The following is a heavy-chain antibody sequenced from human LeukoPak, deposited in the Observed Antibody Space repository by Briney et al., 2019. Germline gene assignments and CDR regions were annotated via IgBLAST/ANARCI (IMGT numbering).Heavy chain of an antibody. CDR3: AREAMVRGACFDY. CDR1: GFTFSINR. D-gene: IGHD3-10*01. CDR2: INSDGSST. V-gene: IGHV3-74*01. Sequence: GGSLRLSCAASGFTFSINRTHWIRQAPGKGLVWVSRINSDGSSTSYADSVKGRFTISRDNAKNTLYLQMNSLRAEDTAVYYCAREAMVRGACFDYWGQGTLVTVSS. J-gene: IGHJ4*02.